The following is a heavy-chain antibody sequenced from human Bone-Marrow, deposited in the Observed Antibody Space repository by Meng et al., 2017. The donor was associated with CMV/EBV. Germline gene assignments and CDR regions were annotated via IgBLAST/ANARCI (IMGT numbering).Heavy chain of an antibody. CDR1: GFTFSSYS. Sequence: GGSLRLSCAASGFTFSSYSMNWVRQAPGKGLEWVSSISSSSSYIYYADSVKGRFTISRDNAKNSLYLQMNSLRAEDTAVYYCARALDSSGWSYYYYYGMDVWGQGTTVTASS. V-gene: IGHV3-21*01. CDR2: ISSSSSYI. CDR3: ARALDSSGWSYYYYYGMDV. J-gene: IGHJ6*02. D-gene: IGHD6-19*01.